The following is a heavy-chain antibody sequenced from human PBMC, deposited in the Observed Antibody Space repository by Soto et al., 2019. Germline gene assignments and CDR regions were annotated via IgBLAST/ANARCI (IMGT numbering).Heavy chain of an antibody. V-gene: IGHV3-30-3*01. CDR2: ISYDGSNK. CDR1: GFTFSSYA. Sequence: AGGSLRLSCAASGFTFSSYAMHWVRQAPGKGLEWVAVISYDGSNKYYADSVKGRFTISRDNSKNTLYLQMNSLRAEDTAVYYCALLPYSSSWSSEEPINNWFDPWGQGTLVTVSS. J-gene: IGHJ5*02. D-gene: IGHD6-13*01. CDR3: ALLPYSSSWSSEEPINNWFDP.